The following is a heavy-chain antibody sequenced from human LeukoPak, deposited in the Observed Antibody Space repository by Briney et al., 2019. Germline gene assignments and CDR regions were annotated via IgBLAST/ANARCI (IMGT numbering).Heavy chain of an antibody. Sequence: GASVKVSCKASGYTFTGYYMHWVRQAPGQGLEWMGRINPNSGGTNYAQKFQGRVTITTDESTSTAYMELSSLRSEDTAVYYCARTSSIPFDYWGQGTLVTVSS. CDR2: INPNSGGT. V-gene: IGHV1-2*06. CDR3: ARTSSIPFDY. D-gene: IGHD2-2*01. J-gene: IGHJ4*02. CDR1: GYTFTGYY.